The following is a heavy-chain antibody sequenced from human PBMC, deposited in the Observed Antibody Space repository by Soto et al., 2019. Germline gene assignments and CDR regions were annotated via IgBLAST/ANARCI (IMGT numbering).Heavy chain of an antibody. CDR2: INHSGST. CDR3: ARGPRRFPRLLDY. J-gene: IGHJ4*02. Sequence: QVQLQQWGAGLLKPSETLSLTCAVYGGSFSGYYWSWIRQPPGKGLEWIGEINHSGSTNYNPSLKSRVTISVDTSKNQFSLKLSSVTAADTAVYYCARGPRRFPRLLDYWGQGTLVTVSS. V-gene: IGHV4-34*01. D-gene: IGHD2-15*01. CDR1: GGSFSGYY.